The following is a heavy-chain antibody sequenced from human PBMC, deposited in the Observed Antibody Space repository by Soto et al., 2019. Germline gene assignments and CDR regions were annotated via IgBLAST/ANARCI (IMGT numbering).Heavy chain of an antibody. CDR1: GFTFYSYA. D-gene: IGHD2-8*02. CDR3: ATCDTHGIIQPTVGGNYYYYDIGV. Sequence: GGSLRLSCAASGFTFYSYAMSWVRQAPGKGLEWVSAITGSGGGTYYADSVKGRFTVSRDNSKNTLYLQMHSLRAEDAAIFYCATCDTHGIIQPTVGGNYYYYDIGVWGQGTRVTVSS. V-gene: IGHV3-23*01. CDR2: ITGSGGGT. J-gene: IGHJ6*02.